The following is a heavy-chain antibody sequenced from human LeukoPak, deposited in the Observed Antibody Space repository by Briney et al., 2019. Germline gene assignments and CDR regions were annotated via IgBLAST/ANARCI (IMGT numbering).Heavy chain of an antibody. CDR1: GFTFSTYN. CDR3: AKGFMTTVTWDF. D-gene: IGHD4-17*01. J-gene: IGHJ4*02. V-gene: IGHV3-21*04. CDR2: ISGSSSYI. Sequence: GGSLRLSCAASGFTFSTYNMNWVRQAPGKGLEWVSSISGSSSYIYYADSVKGRFTISRDNSKNTLYLQMNSLRAEDTAVYYCAKGFMTTVTWDFWGQGTLVTVSS.